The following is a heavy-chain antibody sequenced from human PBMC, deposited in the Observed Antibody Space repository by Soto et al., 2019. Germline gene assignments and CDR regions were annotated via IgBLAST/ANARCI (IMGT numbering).Heavy chain of an antibody. J-gene: IGHJ6*02. Sequence: SSETLSLTCTVSGGSISSSSYYWGWIRQPPGKGLEWIGSIYYSGSTYYNPSLKSRVTISVDTSKNQFSLKLSSVTAADTAVYYCAPERLLWFGEYYYYYGMDVWGQGTTVTV. CDR2: IYYSGST. CDR3: APERLLWFGEYYYYYGMDV. V-gene: IGHV4-39*01. D-gene: IGHD3-10*01. CDR1: GGSISSSSYY.